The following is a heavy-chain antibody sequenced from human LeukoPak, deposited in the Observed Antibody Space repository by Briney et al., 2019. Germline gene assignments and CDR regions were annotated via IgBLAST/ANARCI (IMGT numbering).Heavy chain of an antibody. Sequence: GGSLRLSCAASGFTFSSYSMNWVRQAPGKGLEWGSSISSSRSYIYYADSVKGRFTISRDNAKTSLYLQMTSLRAEDTAVYYCAREWVYCRSTSCYDDYWGQGTLVTASS. CDR3: AREWVYCRSTSCYDDY. D-gene: IGHD2-2*01. CDR1: GFTFSSYS. CDR2: ISSSRSYI. V-gene: IGHV3-21*01. J-gene: IGHJ4*02.